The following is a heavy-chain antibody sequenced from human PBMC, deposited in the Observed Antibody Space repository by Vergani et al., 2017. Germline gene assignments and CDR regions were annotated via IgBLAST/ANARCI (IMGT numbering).Heavy chain of an antibody. V-gene: IGHV3-33*01. J-gene: IGHJ4*02. CDR3: ARDYSSTCLDY. Sequence: QVQLVESGGGVVQPGRSLRLSCAASGFSFSSYGMHWVRQVPGKGLEWVAIIWYDGSNKYYTDSVEGRFTISRDNSKNTLYLQMNSLRAEDTAVYYCARDYSSTCLDYWGQGTLVTVSS. D-gene: IGHD6-13*01. CDR1: GFSFSSYG. CDR2: IWYDGSNK.